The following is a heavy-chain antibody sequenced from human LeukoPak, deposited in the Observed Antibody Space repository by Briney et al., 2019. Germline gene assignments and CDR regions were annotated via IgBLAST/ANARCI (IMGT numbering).Heavy chain of an antibody. V-gene: IGHV3-30-3*01. D-gene: IGHD3-22*01. CDR2: ISYDGSKK. CDR3: ARDGYYYDSSGYYHYYYYYYGMDV. J-gene: IGHJ6*02. Sequence: GRSLRLSCAASGFTFSSYAMHWVRQAPGKGLEWVAVISYDGSKKYYADSVKGRFTISRDNSKNTLYLQMNSLRAEDTAVYYCARDGYYYDSSGYYHYYYYYYGMDVWGQGTTVTVSS. CDR1: GFTFSSYA.